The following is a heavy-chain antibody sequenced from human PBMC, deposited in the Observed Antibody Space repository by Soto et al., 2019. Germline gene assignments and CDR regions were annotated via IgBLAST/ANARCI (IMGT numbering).Heavy chain of an antibody. D-gene: IGHD3-3*01. CDR2: IIPIFGTA. V-gene: IGHV1-69*13. J-gene: IGHJ6*02. CDR1: GRTFSSYA. Sequence: ASVKVSCKASGRTFSSYAISWVRQAPGQGLEWMGGIIPIFGTANYAQKFQGRVTITADESTSTAYMALSSLRSEDTAVYYCASVRFLEGSRSLVYYGMDVWGQGTTVTVSS. CDR3: ASVRFLEGSRSLVYYGMDV.